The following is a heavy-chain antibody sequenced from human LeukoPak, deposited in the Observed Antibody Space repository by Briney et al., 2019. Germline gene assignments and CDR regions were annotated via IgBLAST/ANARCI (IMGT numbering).Heavy chain of an antibody. CDR2: ISSSGSPI. CDR1: GFTFNSYE. CDR3: ARGYVQLEGQDYYYYGMDV. J-gene: IGHJ6*02. V-gene: IGHV3-48*03. Sequence: GGPLRLSCAASGFTFNSYEMNWVRQAPGKGLEWFSYISSSGSPIYYADSVKGRFTISRDNAKISLYLQMNSLRAEDTAVYYCARGYVQLEGQDYYYYGMDVWGQGTTVTVSS. D-gene: IGHD1-1*01.